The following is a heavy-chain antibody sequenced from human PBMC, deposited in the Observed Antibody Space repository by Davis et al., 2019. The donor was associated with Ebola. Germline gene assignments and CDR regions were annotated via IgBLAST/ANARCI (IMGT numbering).Heavy chain of an antibody. J-gene: IGHJ3*01. CDR2: ISAYNGNT. CDR3: AAGGLGGGFDV. D-gene: IGHD2-15*01. CDR1: GFSFTDYG. V-gene: IGHV1-18*01. Sequence: ASVKVSCKASGFSFTDYGITWVRQAPGQGLEFMGWISAYNGNTNYAQKLQGRVTMTTDTSTSTAYMELRSLRSEDTALYYCAAGGLGGGFDVWGHGTMVTVSS.